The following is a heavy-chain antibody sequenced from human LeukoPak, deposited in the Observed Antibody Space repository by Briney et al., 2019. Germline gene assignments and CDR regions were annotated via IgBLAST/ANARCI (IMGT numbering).Heavy chain of an antibody. Sequence: PSETLSLTCTVYGYSISSGYYWGWIRQPPGKGLEWIGSIYHSGSTYYKPSLKSRVTISVDTSKNQFSLKLSSVTAAVTAVYYCARKVPASSPPDYWGQGTLVTVSS. V-gene: IGHV4-38-2*02. CDR3: ARKVPASSPPDY. J-gene: IGHJ4*02. CDR2: IYHSGST. CDR1: GYSISSGYY. D-gene: IGHD2-2*01.